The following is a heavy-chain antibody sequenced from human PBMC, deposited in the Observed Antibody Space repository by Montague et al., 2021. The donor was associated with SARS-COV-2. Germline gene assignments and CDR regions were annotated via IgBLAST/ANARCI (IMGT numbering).Heavy chain of an antibody. V-gene: IGHV4-39*01. CDR1: GGSIRTSSYY. D-gene: IGHD4-17*01. CDR3: AMRGGALDAFDL. Sequence: SETLSLTCTVSGGSIRTSSYYWGWIRQPPGKGLDWIGSIYYSGSTNYNPSLKSRVTISVDTSKNQFSLKLSSVTAADTAVYYCAMRGGALDAFDLWGQGTMVIVSS. CDR2: IYYSGST. J-gene: IGHJ3*01.